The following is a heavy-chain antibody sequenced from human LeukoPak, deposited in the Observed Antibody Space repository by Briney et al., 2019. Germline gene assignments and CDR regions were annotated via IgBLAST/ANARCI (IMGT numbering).Heavy chain of an antibody. J-gene: IGHJ4*02. V-gene: IGHV3-21*01. CDR2: ISSSSSYI. CDR1: GFTFSSYS. CDR3: ARDKIVGATLLDY. Sequence: GGSLRLSCAASGFTFSSYSMNWVRQAPGKGLEWVSSISSSSSYIYYADSVKGRFTISRDNAENSLYLQMNSLRAEDTAVYYCARDKIVGATLLDYWGQGTLVTVSS. D-gene: IGHD1-26*01.